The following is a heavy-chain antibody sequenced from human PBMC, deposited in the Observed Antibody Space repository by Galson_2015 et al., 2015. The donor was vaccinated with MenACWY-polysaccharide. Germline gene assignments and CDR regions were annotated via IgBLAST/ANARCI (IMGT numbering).Heavy chain of an antibody. J-gene: IGHJ4*02. Sequence: TLSPTCTVSGDSLTRGGYFWRWIRPHPREGLEWIASISYDGGTYYNPSLKSRVTISVDTPKNQFSLKLNSVTAADTAVYYCARVEKYSGSYYILHWGQGTLVTVSS. CDR2: ISYDGGT. CDR3: ARVEKYSGSYYILH. CDR1: GDSLTRGGYF. V-gene: IGHV4-31*03. D-gene: IGHD1-26*01.